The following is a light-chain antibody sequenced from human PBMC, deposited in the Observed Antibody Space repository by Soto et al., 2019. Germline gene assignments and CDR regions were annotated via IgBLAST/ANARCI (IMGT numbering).Light chain of an antibody. CDR1: QSVSSSY. CDR3: QQYGSSPWT. J-gene: IGKJ1*01. Sequence: EIVLPQSPGTLSLSPGERATLSCRASQSVSSSYLGWYQQKPGQAPRLLIYGASSRATGIPGRFSGSGSGTDFTLTISRLEPEDFAVYYCQQYGSSPWTFGQGTKVDI. V-gene: IGKV3-20*01. CDR2: GAS.